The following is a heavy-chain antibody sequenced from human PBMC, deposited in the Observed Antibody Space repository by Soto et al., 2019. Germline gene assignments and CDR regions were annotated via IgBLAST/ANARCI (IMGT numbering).Heavy chain of an antibody. CDR1: GFTFRTYA. Sequence: QEQLVESGGGVVQPGRSLRLSCAASGFTFRTYAMHWVRQAPGKGLEWVAVISADGRKEFYVDSGKGRFTIARDNSKNTLYLQMNRPRTDDTAIYYCPRDNGGYWGQGTLVTVSS. J-gene: IGHJ4*02. V-gene: IGHV3-30*04. CDR3: PRDNGGY. CDR2: ISADGRKE. D-gene: IGHD2-8*01.